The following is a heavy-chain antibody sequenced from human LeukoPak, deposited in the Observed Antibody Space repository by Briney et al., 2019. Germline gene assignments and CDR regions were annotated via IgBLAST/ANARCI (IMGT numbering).Heavy chain of an antibody. CDR3: ARTTPMVRGVYDS. V-gene: IGHV1-2*02. CDR2: INPNSGGT. CDR1: GYTFTGYY. Sequence: GASVKVSCKASGYTFTGYYMYGVRQAPGQGLEWMGWINPNSGGTNYAQKFQGRVTMTRDTSISTAYMELSRLRSDDTAVYYCARTTPMVRGVYDSWGRGTLVTVSS. D-gene: IGHD3-10*01. J-gene: IGHJ5*01.